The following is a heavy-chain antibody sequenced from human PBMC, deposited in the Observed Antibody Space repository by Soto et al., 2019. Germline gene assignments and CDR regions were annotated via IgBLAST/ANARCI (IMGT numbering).Heavy chain of an antibody. V-gene: IGHV3-7*01. J-gene: IGHJ6*03. Sequence: GGSLRLSCAASGFTFSSYWMSWVRQAPGKGLEWVANIKQDGSEKYYVDSVKGRFTISRDNAKNSLYLQMNSLRAEDTAVYYCAREGPDIVVVPAAYYYYYYMDVWGKGTTVTVSS. CDR1: GFTFSSYW. D-gene: IGHD2-2*01. CDR2: IKQDGSEK. CDR3: AREGPDIVVVPAAYYYYYYMDV.